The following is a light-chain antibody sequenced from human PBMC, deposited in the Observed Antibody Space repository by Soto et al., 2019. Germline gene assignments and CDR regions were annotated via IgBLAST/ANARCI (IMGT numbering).Light chain of an antibody. CDR1: QSIDNF. Sequence: DIQMTQSPSSLSASVGDRVTITCRPSQSIDNFLNWYQQKPGKAPNLLIHAASSLQSGVSSRFSCRGSGTEFTLTISSLQPDDFATYYCQQYNTFSWTFGHGTKVDIK. CDR3: QQYNTFSWT. CDR2: AAS. V-gene: IGKV1-39*01. J-gene: IGKJ1*01.